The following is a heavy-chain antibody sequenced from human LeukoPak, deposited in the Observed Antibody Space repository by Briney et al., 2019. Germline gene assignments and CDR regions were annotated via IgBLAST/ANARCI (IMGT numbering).Heavy chain of an antibody. CDR1: GFTFSNFA. Sequence: AGGSLRLSCAASGFTFSNFAMSWVRQAPGKGLEWVSVIYSGGSTYYADSVKGRFTISRDNSKNTLYLQMNSLRAEDTAVYYCAREDYDILTGYSTPYWGQGTLVTVSS. V-gene: IGHV3-53*01. CDR2: IYSGGST. CDR3: AREDYDILTGYSTPY. J-gene: IGHJ4*02. D-gene: IGHD3-9*01.